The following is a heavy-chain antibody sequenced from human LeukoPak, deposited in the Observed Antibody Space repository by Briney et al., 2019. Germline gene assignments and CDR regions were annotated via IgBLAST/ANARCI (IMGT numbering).Heavy chain of an antibody. CDR3: ARIESSDAFDY. CDR1: GFSLSTSGIR. Sequence: SGPVLVKPTQTLTFTCTFSGFSLSTSGIRVSWIRQPPGKALEWLARIDWDDDKFYSAFLKTRLTISKDTSKNQVILIMTNMDPVDTATYYCARIESSDAFDYWGQGTLVTVSS. V-gene: IGHV2-70*04. D-gene: IGHD6-19*01. CDR2: IDWDDDK. J-gene: IGHJ4*02.